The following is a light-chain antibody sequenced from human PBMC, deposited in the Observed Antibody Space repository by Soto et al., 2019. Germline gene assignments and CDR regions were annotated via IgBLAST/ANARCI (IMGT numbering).Light chain of an antibody. J-gene: IGKJ1*01. V-gene: IGKV1-8*01. CDR3: QQYYSYPRT. CDR2: AAS. CDR1: PGISSY. Sequence: AIRMTQSPSSLSASTGDSVTITCRASPGISSYLAWYQQKPGKSPKLLIYAASTLQSGVPSRFSGSGSGTDFTLTISCLQSEDCATYYCQQYYSYPRTFGQGTKVEIK.